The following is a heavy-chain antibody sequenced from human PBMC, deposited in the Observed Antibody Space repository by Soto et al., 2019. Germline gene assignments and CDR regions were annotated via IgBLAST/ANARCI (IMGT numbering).Heavy chain of an antibody. CDR1: EFTFSSYA. D-gene: IGHD6-13*01. Sequence: VQLVESGGGLVQPGGSLRLSCAASEFTFSSYAMHWVRQAPGKGLEWVAVISYDGSNKYYADSVKGRFTISRDNSKNTLYLQMNSLRAEDTAVYYCARDESSWYVYWGQGTLVTVSS. J-gene: IGHJ4*02. CDR2: ISYDGSNK. V-gene: IGHV3-30-3*01. CDR3: ARDESSWYVY.